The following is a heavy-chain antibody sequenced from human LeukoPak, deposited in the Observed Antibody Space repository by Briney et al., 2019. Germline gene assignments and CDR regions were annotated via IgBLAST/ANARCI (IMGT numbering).Heavy chain of an antibody. CDR2: IYYSGST. J-gene: IGHJ5*02. V-gene: IGHV4-39*07. CDR3: ARESERAAAGILDWFDP. D-gene: IGHD6-13*01. CDR1: GGSISSSSYY. Sequence: SETLSLTCAVSGGSISSSSYYWGWIRQPPGKGLEWIGSIYYSGSTYYNPSLKSRVTISVDTSKNQFSLKLSSVTAADTAVYYCARESERAAAGILDWFDPWGQGTLVTVSS.